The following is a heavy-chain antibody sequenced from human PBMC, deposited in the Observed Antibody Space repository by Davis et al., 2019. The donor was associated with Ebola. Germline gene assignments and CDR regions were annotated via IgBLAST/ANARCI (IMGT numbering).Heavy chain of an antibody. Sequence: MPSETLSLTCTVSGGSISSYYWSWIRQPPGKGLEWIGYIYYSGSTYYNPSLKSRVTISVDTSKNQFSLKLSSVTAADTAVYYCAKRFLEWLGIDYWGQGTLVTVSS. D-gene: IGHD3-3*01. CDR1: GGSISSYY. CDR3: AKRFLEWLGIDY. CDR2: IYYSGST. V-gene: IGHV4-59*12. J-gene: IGHJ4*02.